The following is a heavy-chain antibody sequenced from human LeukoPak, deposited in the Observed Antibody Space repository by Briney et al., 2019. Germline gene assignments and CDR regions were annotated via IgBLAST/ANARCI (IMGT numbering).Heavy chain of an antibody. CDR2: ISGSGGST. J-gene: IGHJ4*02. Sequence: PGGSLRLSCAASGFTFSSYAMSWVRQAPGKGLEWVSAISGSGGSTYYADSVKGRFTISRDNSKNTLYLQMNSLRAEDTAVYYCAKGTMVQGVTSVFDYWGQGTLVTVSS. CDR1: GFTFSSYA. V-gene: IGHV3-23*01. D-gene: IGHD3-10*01. CDR3: AKGTMVQGVTSVFDY.